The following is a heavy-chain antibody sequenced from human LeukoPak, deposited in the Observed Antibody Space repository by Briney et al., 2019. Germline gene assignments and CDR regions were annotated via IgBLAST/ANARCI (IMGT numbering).Heavy chain of an antibody. V-gene: IGHV3-21*04. J-gene: IGHJ3*02. D-gene: IGHD3-10*01. CDR3: ARERGFKDAFDI. CDR1: GCTFSSYS. CDR2: ISSSSSYI. Sequence: GGSLRLSCAASGCTFSSYSMSWVRQAPGKGLEWVSSISSSSSYISYADSVKGRFTISRDNAKNSLYLQMNSLRAEDTAVYYCARERGFKDAFDIWGQGTMVTVSS.